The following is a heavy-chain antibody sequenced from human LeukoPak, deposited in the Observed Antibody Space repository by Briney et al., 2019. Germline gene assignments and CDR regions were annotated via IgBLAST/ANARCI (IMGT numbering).Heavy chain of an antibody. J-gene: IGHJ4*02. D-gene: IGHD6-13*01. CDR3: ARDSYIAAAGAD. CDR2: IYGTGSS. CDR1: GASINTYY. Sequence: PSETLSLTCTVSGASINTYYWNWIRQPPGKGLEWIGSIYGTGSSNYNPSLKSRVTISLDTSKNQFSLKLTSVTAADTAVYYCARDSYIAAAGADWGQGTLVTVSS. V-gene: IGHV4-59*01.